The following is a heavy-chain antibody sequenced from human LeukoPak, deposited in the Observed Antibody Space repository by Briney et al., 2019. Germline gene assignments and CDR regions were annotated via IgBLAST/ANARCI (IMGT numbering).Heavy chain of an antibody. Sequence: GGSLRLSCAASGFTFSSYGMHWVRQAPGKGLEWVAFIRYDGSNKYYADSVKGRFTISRDNSKNTLYLQMNSLRAEDTAVYYCAKDRLFNYYDSSGLFDYWGQGTLVTVSS. CDR1: GFTFSSYG. D-gene: IGHD3-22*01. V-gene: IGHV3-30*02. J-gene: IGHJ4*02. CDR3: AKDRLFNYYDSSGLFDY. CDR2: IRYDGSNK.